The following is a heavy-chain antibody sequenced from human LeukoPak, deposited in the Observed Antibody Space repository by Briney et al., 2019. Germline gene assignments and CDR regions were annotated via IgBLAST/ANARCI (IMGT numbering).Heavy chain of an antibody. D-gene: IGHD4-17*01. V-gene: IGHV5-51*01. Sequence: GESLKISCKGSGYRFSNYWIGWVRQMPGKGLEWMGIIYPGDSDTRYSPSFQGQVTISADKSISTAYLQWSSLKASDTAMYYCARLHGDYSVGSYFDYWGQGTLVTVSS. CDR2: IYPGDSDT. CDR1: GYRFSNYW. J-gene: IGHJ4*02. CDR3: ARLHGDYSVGSYFDY.